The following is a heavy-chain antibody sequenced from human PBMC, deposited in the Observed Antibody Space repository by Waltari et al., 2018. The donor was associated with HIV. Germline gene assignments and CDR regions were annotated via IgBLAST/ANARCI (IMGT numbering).Heavy chain of an antibody. CDR3: ARGGYSSSWYLNWFDP. D-gene: IGHD6-13*01. V-gene: IGHV4-59*01. Sequence: QVQLQESGPGLVKPSETLSLTCTVSGGSISSYYWSWIRQPPGKGLEWIGYIYYSGSTNYNPSLNSRVTISVDTSKNQFSLKLSSVTAADTAVYSCARGGYSSSWYLNWFDPWGQGTLVTVSS. CDR2: IYYSGST. CDR1: GGSISSYY. J-gene: IGHJ5*02.